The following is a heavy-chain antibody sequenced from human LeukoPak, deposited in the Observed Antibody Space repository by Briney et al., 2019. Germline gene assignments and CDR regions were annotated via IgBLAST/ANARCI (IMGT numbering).Heavy chain of an antibody. Sequence: GGSLRFSCAASGFTFSSYWMNWVRQAPGKGLEWVANIKQDGSEKYYVDSVKGRFTIPRDNAKNSLYLQMNSLRAEDTAVYYCTRDSVGDSYADYWGQGTLVTVSS. CDR3: TRDSVGDSYADY. D-gene: IGHD5-18*01. CDR1: GFTFSSYW. CDR2: IKQDGSEK. V-gene: IGHV3-7*03. J-gene: IGHJ4*02.